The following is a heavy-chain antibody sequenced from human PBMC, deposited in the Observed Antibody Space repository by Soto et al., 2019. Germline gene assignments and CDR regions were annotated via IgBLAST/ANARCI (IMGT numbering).Heavy chain of an antibody. CDR3: TSYNVVATASFYY. Sequence: GGSLRLSCAASGFTFSNAWMSWFRQAPGKGLEWVGRIKSKTDGGTTDYAAPVKGRFTISRDDSKNTLYLQMNSLKTEDTAVYYCTSYNVVATASFYYRGQRTLVTVSS. CDR2: IKSKTDGGTT. J-gene: IGHJ4*02. CDR1: GFTFSNAW. D-gene: IGHD5-12*01. V-gene: IGHV3-15*01.